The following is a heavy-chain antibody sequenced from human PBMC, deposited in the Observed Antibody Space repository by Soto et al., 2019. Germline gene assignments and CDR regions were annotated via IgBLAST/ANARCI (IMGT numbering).Heavy chain of an antibody. D-gene: IGHD2-15*01. J-gene: IGHJ3*01. CDR1: GGTFRNLA. CDR3: ARRSVSHSNAFDF. CDR2: FIPIIGGG. Sequence: QVQLVQSGAEVKKPGSSVKVSCKASGGTFRNLAINWVRQAPGHGLEWMGGFIPIIGGGINAQKFQGRVTITPDESTSTAYMELSSLKSEDTAMYFCARRSVSHSNAFDFWGQGTMVTVSS. V-gene: IGHV1-69*01.